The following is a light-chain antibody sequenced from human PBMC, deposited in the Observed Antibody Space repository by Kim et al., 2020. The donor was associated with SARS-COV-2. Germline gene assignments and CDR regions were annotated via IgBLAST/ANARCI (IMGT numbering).Light chain of an antibody. V-gene: IGKV1-5*01. CDR2: DAS. J-gene: IGKJ1*01. CDR1: QSIGSW. Sequence: GDVVTITCRASQSIGSWLAWYQQKPGKAPNLLIYDASSLKSGVPSRFSGSKSGTEFTLTISSLQPDDFATYYCQQYNSYKGTFGQGTKVDIK. CDR3: QQYNSYKGT.